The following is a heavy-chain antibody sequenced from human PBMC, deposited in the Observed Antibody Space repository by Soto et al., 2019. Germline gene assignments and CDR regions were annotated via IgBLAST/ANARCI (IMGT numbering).Heavy chain of an antibody. Sequence: EVQLVESGGGLVQPGGSLRLACAASGFTFTRHWMHWVRQAPGKGLVWVSRIDSYGSSTHYEDSVKGRFTISRDNAKNTVYLQMNSLRAEDTAVYYCASPVVPAAMGGPYFYGIDVWGQGTTVTVSS. V-gene: IGHV3-74*01. CDR1: GFTFTRHW. D-gene: IGHD2-2*01. J-gene: IGHJ6*02. CDR3: ASPVVPAAMGGPYFYGIDV. CDR2: IDSYGSST.